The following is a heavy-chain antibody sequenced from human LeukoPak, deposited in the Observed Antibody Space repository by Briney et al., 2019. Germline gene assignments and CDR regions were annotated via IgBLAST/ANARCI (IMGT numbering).Heavy chain of an antibody. J-gene: IGHJ6*02. CDR1: GFTFSSYW. Sequence: PGGSLRLSCAASGFTFSSYWMSWVRQAPGKGLEWVANIKQDGSEKYYVDSVKGRFTISRDNAKNSLYLQMNSLRAEDTALYYCAKDIFAGNYYYYGMDVWGQGTTVTVSS. CDR2: IKQDGSEK. V-gene: IGHV3-7*03. CDR3: AKDIFAGNYYYYGMDV. D-gene: IGHD3-3*01.